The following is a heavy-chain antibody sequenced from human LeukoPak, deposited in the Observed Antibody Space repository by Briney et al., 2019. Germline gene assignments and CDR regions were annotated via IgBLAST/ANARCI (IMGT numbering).Heavy chain of an antibody. Sequence: GGSLRLSCAASGLTLSSYGMSWVRQAPGKGLEWVSAIGGSGGTTYYADSVKGRFTISRDNSKNTLYLQMNGLRAEDTAVYYCAKRLPYYFDYWGQGTLVTVSS. V-gene: IGHV3-23*01. J-gene: IGHJ4*02. CDR1: GLTLSSYG. CDR2: IGGSGGTT. CDR3: AKRLPYYFDY.